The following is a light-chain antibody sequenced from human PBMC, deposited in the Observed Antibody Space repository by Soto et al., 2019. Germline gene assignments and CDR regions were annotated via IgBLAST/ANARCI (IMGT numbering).Light chain of an antibody. V-gene: IGKV4-1*01. CDR1: QSVVFSSNNKNW. J-gene: IGKJ2*02. CDR2: WAS. CDR3: QQYYSTPCT. Sequence: DSVMTQSPDSLAVSLGDSATINCKPSQSVVFSSNNKNWLAWYQQKPGQPPKLLILWASIRESGVPDRFSGSGSATDFTNNISSVQTEDVEVYYCQQYYSTPCTFGQGTKLEI.